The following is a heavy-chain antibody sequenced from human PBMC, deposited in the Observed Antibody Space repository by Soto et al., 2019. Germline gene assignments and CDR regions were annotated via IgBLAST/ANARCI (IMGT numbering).Heavy chain of an antibody. CDR3: ARDGGGAYDSSGYYYRY. V-gene: IGHV4-59*01. J-gene: IGHJ4*02. CDR1: GGSISSYY. Sequence: PSETLSLTCTVSGGSISSYYWSWIRQPPGKGLEWIGYIYYSGSTNYNPSLKSRVTISVDTSKNQFSLKLSSVTAADTAVYYCARDGGGAYDSSGYYYRYWGQGTLVTVSS. CDR2: IYYSGST. D-gene: IGHD3-22*01.